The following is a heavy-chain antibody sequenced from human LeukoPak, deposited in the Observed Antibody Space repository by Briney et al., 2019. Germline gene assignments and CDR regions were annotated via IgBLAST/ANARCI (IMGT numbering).Heavy chain of an antibody. CDR2: IDPSGVTT. Sequence: ASVKVSCKASRYTLTSYYIHWVRQAPGQGLEWMGIIDPSGVTTNYAQNFQGRVTMTRDTSTSTVYMELSSLRSEDTAVYYCATPNNIDAFDIWGQGTMVTVSS. V-gene: IGHV1-46*01. D-gene: IGHD1-14*01. J-gene: IGHJ3*02. CDR1: RYTLTSYY. CDR3: ATPNNIDAFDI.